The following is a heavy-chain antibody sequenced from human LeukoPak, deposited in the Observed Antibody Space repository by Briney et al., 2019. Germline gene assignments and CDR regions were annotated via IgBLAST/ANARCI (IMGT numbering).Heavy chain of an antibody. D-gene: IGHD7-27*01. CDR1: AFSFSRYS. J-gene: IGHJ4*02. Sequence: PGGSLRLSCAASAFSFSRYSMNCVRQAPGKGLEWVSSISDTSGYIYYADSVKGRFTISRDNAKNSLFLQMNNLRVEDTAVYYCARNTGDGCFDYWGQGTLVTVSS. V-gene: IGHV3-21*01. CDR2: ISDTSGYI. CDR3: ARNTGDGCFDY.